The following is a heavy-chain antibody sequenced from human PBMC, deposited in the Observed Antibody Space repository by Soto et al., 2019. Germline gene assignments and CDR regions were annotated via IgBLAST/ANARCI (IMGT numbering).Heavy chain of an antibody. CDR1: GFTFSSYA. CDR2: ISYDGSNK. V-gene: IGHV3-30-3*01. D-gene: IGHD2-15*01. CDR3: AREEYCSGGSCYKFGFDD. J-gene: IGHJ4*02. Sequence: QVQLVESGGGVVQPGRSLRLSCAASGFTFSSYAMHWVRQAPGKGLEWVAVISYDGSNKYYADSVKGRFTISRDKSKNTLYRQMNSLRAEYTAVYYCAREEYCSGGSCYKFGFDDWGQGTLVTVSS.